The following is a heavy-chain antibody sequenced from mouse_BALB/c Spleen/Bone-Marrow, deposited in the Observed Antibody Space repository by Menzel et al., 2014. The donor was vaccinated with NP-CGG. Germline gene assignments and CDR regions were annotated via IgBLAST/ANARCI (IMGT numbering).Heavy chain of an antibody. D-gene: IGHD1-1*02. V-gene: IGHV5-4*02. Sequence: EVQRVESGGGLMKPGGSLKLSCAASGFTFSDYYMYWVRRTPEKRLEWVATISDGGTYSYYADSVKGRFTISRDNAKSNLYLQMNSLKSEDTAMYYCARDMGDYWGQGTTLTVSS. J-gene: IGHJ2*01. CDR3: ARDMGDY. CDR2: ISDGGTYS. CDR1: GFTFSDYY.